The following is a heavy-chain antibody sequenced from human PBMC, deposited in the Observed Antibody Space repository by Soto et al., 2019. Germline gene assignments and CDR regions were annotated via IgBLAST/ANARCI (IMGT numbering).Heavy chain of an antibody. CDR3: ARDERMGSSCAFDV. Sequence: SETLSLTCTVSGGSISSGGYYWSWIRQHPGKGLEWIGYIYYSGSTYYNPSLKSRVTISVDTSKNQFSLKLSSVTAADTAVYYCARDERMGSSCAFDVWGQGTMVTVSS. D-gene: IGHD2-2*01. CDR2: IYYSGST. CDR1: GGSISSGGYY. J-gene: IGHJ3*01. V-gene: IGHV4-31*03.